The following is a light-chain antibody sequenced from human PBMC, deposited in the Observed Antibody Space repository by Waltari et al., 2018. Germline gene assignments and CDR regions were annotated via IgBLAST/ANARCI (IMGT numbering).Light chain of an antibody. CDR1: RSDVGGYNF. V-gene: IGLV2-14*01. J-gene: IGLJ2*01. Sequence: QSAPTQPPSVSGSPGQSVTISCTGTRSDVGGYNFVSWYQQNPGKVPKLMIYGVSNRPSGVSDRFSGSKSGNTASLTISGLQAEDEADYYCCSHTATSTWVFGGGTRLTVL. CDR2: GVS. CDR3: CSHTATSTWV.